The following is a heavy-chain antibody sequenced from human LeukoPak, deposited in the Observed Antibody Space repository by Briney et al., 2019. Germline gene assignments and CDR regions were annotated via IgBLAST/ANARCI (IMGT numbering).Heavy chain of an antibody. J-gene: IGHJ6*04. D-gene: IGHD2-15*01. CDR2: IYHSGST. Sequence: PSETLSLTCAVSGYSISSGYYWGWIRQPPGKGLEWIGSIYHSGSTYYNTSLKSRVTISVDTSKNQFSLKLSSVTAADTAVYYCARDHCSGGSCYSPAMDVWGKGTTVTVSS. CDR1: GYSISSGYY. CDR3: ARDHCSGGSCYSPAMDV. V-gene: IGHV4-38-2*02.